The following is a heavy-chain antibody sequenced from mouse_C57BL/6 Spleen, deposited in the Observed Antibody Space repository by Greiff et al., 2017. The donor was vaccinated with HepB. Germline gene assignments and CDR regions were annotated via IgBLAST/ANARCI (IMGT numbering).Heavy chain of an antibody. CDR3: AISWASSGYVEDMDY. CDR2: IHPSDSDT. CDR1: GYTFTSYW. J-gene: IGHJ4*01. Sequence: VKLQQPGAELVKPGASVKVSCKASGYTFTSYWMHWVKQRPGQGLEWIGRIHPSDSDTNYNQKFKGKATLTVDKSSSTAYMQLSSLTSEDSAVYYCAISWASSGYVEDMDYWGQGTSVTVSS. V-gene: IGHV1-74*01. D-gene: IGHD3-2*02.